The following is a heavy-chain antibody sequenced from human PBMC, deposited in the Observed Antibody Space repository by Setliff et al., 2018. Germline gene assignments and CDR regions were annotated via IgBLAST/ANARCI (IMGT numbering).Heavy chain of an antibody. CDR3: AKDTYYYDSSGYYVFDY. CDR1: GFTFSGHG. V-gene: IGHV3-30*02. CDR2: IRPDGSNK. J-gene: IGHJ4*02. Sequence: GGSLRLSCAASGFTFSGHGIHWVRQAPGKGLEWVAFIRPDGSNKYYADFVKGRFTISRDNSKNTLYLQMNSLRVEDTAVYYCAKDTYYYDSSGYYVFDYWGQGTLVTVSS. D-gene: IGHD3-22*01.